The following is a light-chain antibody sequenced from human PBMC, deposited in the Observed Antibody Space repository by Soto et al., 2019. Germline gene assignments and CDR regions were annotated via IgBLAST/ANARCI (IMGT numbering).Light chain of an antibody. CDR1: QDISNF. V-gene: IGKV1-27*01. CDR3: RKYDSAPLP. J-gene: IGKJ1*01. CDR2: AAS. Sequence: DIQMTQSPVSLFLSVGDRVTLSCRASQDISNFLAWYQQKAGKSPNLLIYAASALESGVPSRFSGSGSVTDFTLPITSLQHEDVAAYYCRKYDSAPLPFGQGTKVELK.